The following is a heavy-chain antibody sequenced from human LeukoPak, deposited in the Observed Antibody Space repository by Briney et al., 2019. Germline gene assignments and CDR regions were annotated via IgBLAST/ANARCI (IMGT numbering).Heavy chain of an antibody. V-gene: IGHV3-7*01. Sequence: PGGSLRLSRAASGFTFSSYWMSWVRQAPGKGLEWVANIKQDGSEKYYVDSVKGRFTISRDNAKNSLYLQMNSLRAEDTAVYYCARDGAYDFWSGYVYYFDYWGQGTLVTVSS. CDR1: GFTFSSYW. CDR2: IKQDGSEK. CDR3: ARDGAYDFWSGYVYYFDY. D-gene: IGHD3-3*01. J-gene: IGHJ4*02.